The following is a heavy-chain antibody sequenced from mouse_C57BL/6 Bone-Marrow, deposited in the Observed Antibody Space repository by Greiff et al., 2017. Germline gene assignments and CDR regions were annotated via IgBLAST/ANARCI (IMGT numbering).Heavy chain of an antibody. V-gene: IGHV5-6*01. CDR1: GFTFSSYG. CDR2: ISSGGSYP. Sequence: EVKLMESGGDLVKPGGSLKLSCAASGFTFSSYGMSWVRQTPDKRLEWVATISSGGSYPYYPDNVKGRFTISRDNAKNTLYLQMSSLKSEDTAMYYCATLDYYGSSPFSFDYWGQGTTLTVSS. D-gene: IGHD1-1*01. CDR3: ATLDYYGSSPFSFDY. J-gene: IGHJ2*01.